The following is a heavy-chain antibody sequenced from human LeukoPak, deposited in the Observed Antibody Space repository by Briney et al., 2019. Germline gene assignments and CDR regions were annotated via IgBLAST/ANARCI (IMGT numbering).Heavy chain of an antibody. V-gene: IGHV3-20*04. D-gene: IGHD6-19*01. CDR1: GFTFSNYA. CDR3: ARVPMGQSGWYDAFDI. Sequence: GGSLRLSCAASGFTFSNYAMSWVRQAPGKGLEWVSGINWNGGSTGYADSVKGRFTISRDNAKNSLYLQMNSLRAEDTALYYCARVPMGQSGWYDAFDIWGQGTMVTISS. J-gene: IGHJ3*02. CDR2: INWNGGST.